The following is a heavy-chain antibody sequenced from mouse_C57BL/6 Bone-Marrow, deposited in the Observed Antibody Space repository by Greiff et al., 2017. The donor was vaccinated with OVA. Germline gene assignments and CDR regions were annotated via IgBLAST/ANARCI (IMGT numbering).Heavy chain of an antibody. V-gene: IGHV1-81*01. J-gene: IGHJ3*01. CDR3: ARDELGRRFAY. D-gene: IGHD4-1*01. CDR2: IYPRSGNT. Sequence: VQLQQSGAELARPGASVKLSCKASGYTFTSYGISWVKQRTGQGLEWIGEIYPRSGNTYYNEKFKGKATLTADKSSRTASMELRSLTSEDSAVYFCARDELGRRFAYWGQGTLVTVSA. CDR1: GYTFTSYG.